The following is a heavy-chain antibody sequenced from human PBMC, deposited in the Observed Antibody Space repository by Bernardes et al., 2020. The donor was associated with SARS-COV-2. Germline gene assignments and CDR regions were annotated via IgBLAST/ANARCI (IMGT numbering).Heavy chain of an antibody. CDR1: GFTFEDYT. CDR3: ATERQSLTVFGVGHDAFDF. CDR2: VSWDGSTQ. J-gene: IGHJ3*01. D-gene: IGHD3-3*01. Sequence: GGSLRLSCAASGFTFEDYTMHWVRQVPGKGLEWVSLVSWDGSTQNYADSVKGRFIISRDSSRNTVHLQMDSLRKEDTALYYCATERQSLTVFGVGHDAFDFWGQGTMVTVSS. V-gene: IGHV3-43*01.